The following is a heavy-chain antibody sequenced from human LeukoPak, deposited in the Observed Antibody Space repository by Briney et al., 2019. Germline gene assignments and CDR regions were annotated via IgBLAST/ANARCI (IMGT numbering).Heavy chain of an antibody. J-gene: IGHJ5*02. V-gene: IGHV4-59*01. CDR1: GASISSSY. CDR2: IYYSGST. CDR3: AREDLEGWFDP. Sequence: SETLSLTCTVSGASISSSYWSWIRQSPGKGLEWIGYIYYSGSTNYNPSLNIRVTMSVDTSKNQFSLRLSSVTAADTAVYYCAREDLEGWFDPWSQGTLVTVSS.